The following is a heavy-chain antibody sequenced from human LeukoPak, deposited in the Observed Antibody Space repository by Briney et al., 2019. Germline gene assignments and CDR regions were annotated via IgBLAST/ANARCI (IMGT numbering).Heavy chain of an antibody. CDR1: GYTFTSYY. J-gene: IGHJ3*02. CDR3: ARGDSSGYYYAFDI. D-gene: IGHD3-22*01. Sequence: ASVKISCKASGYTFTSYYVHWVRQAPGQGLEWMGWINPNSGGTNYAQNFQGRVTMTRDTSISTAYMELSRLRSDDTAVYYCARGDSSGYYYAFDIWGQGTMVTVSS. V-gene: IGHV1-2*02. CDR2: INPNSGGT.